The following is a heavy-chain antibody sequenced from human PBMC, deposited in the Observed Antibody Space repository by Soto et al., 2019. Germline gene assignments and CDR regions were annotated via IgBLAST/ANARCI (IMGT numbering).Heavy chain of an antibody. J-gene: IGHJ4*02. CDR2: INSDGTTA. D-gene: IGHD3-10*01. CDR1: GFTFSTNL. V-gene: IGHV3-74*01. CDR3: AKDGEGVANFDY. Sequence: EVQLVEAGGGVVQPGGSLGLSCAASGFTFSTNLMHWVRQGPGKGLVWVSRINSDGTTAAYADSVQGRFTISRDNAKNTLYLHMTSLRGEDTAVYYCAKDGEGVANFDYWGQGTLVTVSS.